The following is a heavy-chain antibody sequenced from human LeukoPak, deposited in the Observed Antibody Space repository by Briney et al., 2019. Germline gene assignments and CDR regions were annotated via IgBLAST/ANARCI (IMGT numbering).Heavy chain of an antibody. CDR3: ARGLYASGTYYNFFDH. CDR1: GFTVSSNY. J-gene: IGHJ4*02. V-gene: IGHV3-66*01. CDR2: IFNGGST. Sequence: GGSLSLSCAASGFTVSSNYMTWVRQAPGKGLEWVSVIFNGGSTYYADSVKGRFTISTDNSKNTVYLQMNSLRAEDTTTYYCARGLYASGTYYNFFDHWAQGILVTVSS. D-gene: IGHD3-10*01.